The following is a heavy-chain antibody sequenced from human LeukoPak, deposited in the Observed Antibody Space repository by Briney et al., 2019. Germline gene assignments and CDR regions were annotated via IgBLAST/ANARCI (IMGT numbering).Heavy chain of an antibody. CDR3: AKCMAEPGACYFDY. Sequence: GGSLRLSCAASGFTFSSYAMTWVRQAPGKVLEWVSSISGSGGNTYYADSVKGRFTISRDNSKNTLYLQMNNVGAEDTALYYCAKCMAEPGACYFDYWGQGTLVTVSS. CDR1: GFTFSSYA. J-gene: IGHJ4*02. CDR2: ISGSGGNT. V-gene: IGHV3-23*01. D-gene: IGHD6-13*01.